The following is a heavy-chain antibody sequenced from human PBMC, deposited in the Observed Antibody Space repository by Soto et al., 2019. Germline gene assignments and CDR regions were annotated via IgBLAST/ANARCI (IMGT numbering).Heavy chain of an antibody. Sequence: GGSLRLSCAASGFTFSSYSMNWVRQAPGKGLEWVSYISSSSSTIYYADSVKGRFTISRDNAKNSLYLQMNSLRAEDTAVYYCAREAVAQRLNWFDPWGQGTLVTVSS. CDR2: ISSSSSTI. CDR1: GFTFSSYS. CDR3: AREAVAQRLNWFDP. D-gene: IGHD2-15*01. V-gene: IGHV3-48*01. J-gene: IGHJ5*02.